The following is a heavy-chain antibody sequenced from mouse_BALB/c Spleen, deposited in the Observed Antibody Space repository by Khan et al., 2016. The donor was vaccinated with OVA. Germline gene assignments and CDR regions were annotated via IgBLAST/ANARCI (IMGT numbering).Heavy chain of an antibody. V-gene: IGHV2-3*01. Sequence: QVQLKESGPGLVAPSQSLSITCTVSGCSLTGYGVNWVRQPPGKGLEWLGVIWGDGSTNYHSVLKSRLSIRQDNSKSQVFLKLNSLQTDDTATYYCAKGDYGYAWFAYWGQGTLVTVSA. CDR1: GCSLTGYG. D-gene: IGHD2-2*01. CDR2: IWGDGST. CDR3: AKGDYGYAWFAY. J-gene: IGHJ3*01.